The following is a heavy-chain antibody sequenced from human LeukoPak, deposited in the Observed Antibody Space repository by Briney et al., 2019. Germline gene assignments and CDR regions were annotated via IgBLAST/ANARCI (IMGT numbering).Heavy chain of an antibody. D-gene: IGHD6-13*01. CDR3: ARRRQRGYSSSWYVDAFDI. Sequence: GESLKISCKGSGYSFTSYWIGWVRQMPGKGPEWMGIIYPGDSDTRYSPSFQGQVTISADKSISTAYLQWSSLKASDTAMYYCARRRQRGYSSSWYVDAFDIWGQGTMVTVSS. V-gene: IGHV5-51*01. CDR2: IYPGDSDT. J-gene: IGHJ3*02. CDR1: GYSFTSYW.